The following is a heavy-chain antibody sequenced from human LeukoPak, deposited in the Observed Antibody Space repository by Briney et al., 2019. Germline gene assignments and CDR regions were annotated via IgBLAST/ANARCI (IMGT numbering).Heavy chain of an antibody. CDR3: ARVPDCSTTSCYTLGWLDP. Sequence: SETLSLTCAVSEGLFSGYYWSWIRQPPGMGLEWIGEVNHSGTTNYNPSLKSRVTISVDTSKSQFSLKLTSVTAADTAVYYCARVPDCSTTSCYTLGWLDPWGQGTLVTVSS. V-gene: IGHV4-34*01. CDR2: VNHSGTT. D-gene: IGHD2-2*02. CDR1: EGLFSGYY. J-gene: IGHJ5*02.